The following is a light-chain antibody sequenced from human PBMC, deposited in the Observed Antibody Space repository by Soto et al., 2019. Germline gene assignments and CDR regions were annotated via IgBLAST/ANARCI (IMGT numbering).Light chain of an antibody. Sequence: QSALIQPRSVSGSPGQSVTISCTGTSSDVGTYIYVSWYRQHPGKAPKLMISDVSKRPSGVPDRFSGSKSDNTASLTISGLQAEDEGDYYCCSYAGSYIFVFGTGTKLTVL. CDR1: SSDVGTYIY. V-gene: IGLV2-11*01. CDR3: CSYAGSYIFV. CDR2: DVS. J-gene: IGLJ1*01.